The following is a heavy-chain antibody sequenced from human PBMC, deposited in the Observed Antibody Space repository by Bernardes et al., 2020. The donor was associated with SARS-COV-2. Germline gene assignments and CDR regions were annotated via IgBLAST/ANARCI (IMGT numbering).Heavy chain of an antibody. CDR1: GFTFSSYW. D-gene: IGHD3-22*01. J-gene: IGHJ4*02. CDR3: VRSAFSSGSGYFFDS. V-gene: IGHV3-74*01. Sequence: GGSLRLSRAASGFTFSSYWIHWVRQVPGKGLVWVSRINTDGRTITYADSVKGRFIISRDNAKNTLYLQMNSLRVEDAAMYYCVRSAFSSGSGYFFDSWGQGTLVTVSS. CDR2: INTDGRTI.